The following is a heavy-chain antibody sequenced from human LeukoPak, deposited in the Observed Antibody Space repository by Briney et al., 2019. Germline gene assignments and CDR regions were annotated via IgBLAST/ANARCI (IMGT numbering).Heavy chain of an antibody. V-gene: IGHV5-51*01. CDR3: ARSSSGWSDAFDI. D-gene: IGHD6-19*01. CDR1: GYSFTSYW. CDR2: IYPGDSDT. J-gene: IGHJ3*02. Sequence: GESLQISCKGSGYSFTSYWIGWVRQMPGKGLEWMGIIYPGDSDTRYSPSFQGQVTISADKSISTAYLQWSSLKASDTAMYYCARSSSGWSDAFDIWGQGTMVTVSS.